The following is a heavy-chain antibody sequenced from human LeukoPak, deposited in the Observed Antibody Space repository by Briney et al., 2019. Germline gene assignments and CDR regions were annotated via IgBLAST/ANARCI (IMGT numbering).Heavy chain of an antibody. CDR3: ARAEVVGAHLRSGYFQH. J-gene: IGHJ1*01. CDR2: IYHSGST. V-gene: IGHV4-34*01. D-gene: IGHD1-26*01. CDR1: GGSFSGYY. Sequence: PSETLSLTCAVYGGSFSGYYWSWIRQPPGKGLEWIGEIYHSGSTNYNPSLKSRVTISVDKSKNQFSLNVSSVTAADTAVYYCARAEVVGAHLRSGYFQHWGQGTLVIVSS.